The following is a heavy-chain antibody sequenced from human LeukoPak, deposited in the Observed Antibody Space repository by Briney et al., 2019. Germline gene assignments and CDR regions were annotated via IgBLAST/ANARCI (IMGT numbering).Heavy chain of an antibody. Sequence: GASVTVSCKASGGTFSIYAISWVRQAPGQGLEWMGGIIPIFGTANYAQKFQGRVTITADESTSTAYMELSSLRSEDTAVYYCARDRGPSIAAAGYFDYWGQGTLVTVSS. CDR1: GGTFSIYA. J-gene: IGHJ4*02. CDR2: IIPIFGTA. V-gene: IGHV1-69*01. CDR3: ARDRGPSIAAAGYFDY. D-gene: IGHD6-13*01.